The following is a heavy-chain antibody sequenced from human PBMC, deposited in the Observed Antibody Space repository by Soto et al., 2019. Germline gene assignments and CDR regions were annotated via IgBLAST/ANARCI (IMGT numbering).Heavy chain of an antibody. CDR3: ARINFWSGYYPGGMDV. CDR1: GFSLSNARVG. V-gene: IGHV2-26*01. CDR2: IFSNDEK. Sequence: SGPTLVNPTETLTLTCTVSGFSLSNARVGVSWIRQPPGKALEWLAHIFSNDEKSYSTSLKSRLTISKDTSKSQVVLTMTNMDPVDTATYYCARINFWSGYYPGGMDVWGQGTTVTVSS. J-gene: IGHJ6*02. D-gene: IGHD3-3*01.